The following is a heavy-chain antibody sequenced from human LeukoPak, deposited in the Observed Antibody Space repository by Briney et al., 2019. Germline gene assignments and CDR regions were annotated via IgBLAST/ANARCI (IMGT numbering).Heavy chain of an antibody. CDR1: GFTFSNDW. D-gene: IGHD3-10*01. CDR2: TKSKTSGGTT. Sequence: GGSLRLSCAASGFTFSNDWMSWVRQAPGKGLEWVGRTKSKTSGGTTDYAAPVKGRFTISRDDSKNTLYLQMSSLKTEDTAVYYCTVIQGWGLGSYYIDYWGQGTLVTVSS. V-gene: IGHV3-15*01. J-gene: IGHJ4*02. CDR3: TVIQGWGLGSYYIDY.